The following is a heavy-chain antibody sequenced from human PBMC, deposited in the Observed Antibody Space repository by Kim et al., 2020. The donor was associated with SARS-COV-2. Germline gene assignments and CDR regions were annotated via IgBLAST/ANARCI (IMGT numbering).Heavy chain of an antibody. Sequence: GGSLRLSCGASGFTFSDSAMHWVRPASGKGMEWVGRIRSKAKGYATAYIESVRGRFTISRDDSRNTAYLQMNSLKTEDTGVYYCTRVPGTTLAFWAVFD. J-gene: IGHJ3*02. CDR3: TRVPGTTLAFWAVFD. D-gene: IGHD1-1*01. CDR1: GFTFSDSA. CDR2: IRSKAKGYAT. V-gene: IGHV3-73*01.